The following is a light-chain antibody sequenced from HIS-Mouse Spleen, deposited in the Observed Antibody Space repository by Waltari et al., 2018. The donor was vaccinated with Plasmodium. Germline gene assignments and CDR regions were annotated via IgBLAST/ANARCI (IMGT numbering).Light chain of an antibody. J-gene: IGLJ2*01. Sequence: QSALTQPASVSGSPGQSITISCTGTSSDVGGYNYVSWYQQNPGKAPKLLSYEVSNRTSGVSNRLSGSKSGNTASLTISGLQAEDEADYYCSSYTSSSTRVFGGGTKLTVL. CDR3: SSYTSSSTRV. V-gene: IGLV2-14*01. CDR1: SSDVGGYNY. CDR2: EVS.